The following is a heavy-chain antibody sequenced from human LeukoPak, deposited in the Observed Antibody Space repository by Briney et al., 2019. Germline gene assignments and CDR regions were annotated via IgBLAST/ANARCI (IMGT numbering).Heavy chain of an antibody. D-gene: IGHD3-22*01. CDR1: GASVSSYY. CDR2: SAHTGSS. Sequence: PSETLSLTCTVSGASVSSYYGSWIRNPPGKGMEWLRFSAHTGSSSYNPSLKSRVSISVDKSMNHFSLRLTSVTTADTAVYYCARYYAHVKGYYYYYDYWGQGTLVTVSS. CDR3: ARYYAHVKGYYYYYDY. J-gene: IGHJ4*02. V-gene: IGHV4-59*02.